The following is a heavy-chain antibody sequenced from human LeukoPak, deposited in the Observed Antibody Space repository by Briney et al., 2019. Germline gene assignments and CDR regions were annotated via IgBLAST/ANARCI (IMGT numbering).Heavy chain of an antibody. D-gene: IGHD3-22*01. CDR3: ARNYYDSSGYSAGALDY. CDR1: GFTFSSYA. Sequence: GGSLRLSCAASGFTFSSYAMHWVRQAPGKGLEWVAVTSYDGSNKYYADSVKGRFTISRDNSKNTLYLQMNSLRAEDTAVYYCARNYYDSSGYSAGALDYWGQGTLVTVSS. CDR2: TSYDGSNK. V-gene: IGHV3-30-3*01. J-gene: IGHJ4*02.